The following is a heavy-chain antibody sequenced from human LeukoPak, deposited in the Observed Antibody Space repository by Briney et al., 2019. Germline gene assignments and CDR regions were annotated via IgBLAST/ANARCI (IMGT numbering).Heavy chain of an antibody. Sequence: PGGSLRLSCGASGFTFSSYGMYWVRQAPGKGLEWVAVISYDGSNKYYADSVKGRFTISRDNSKNTLYLQMNSLRAEDTAVYYCARLGPEWEQFDYWGQGTLVTVSS. CDR2: ISYDGSNK. CDR1: GFTFSSYG. CDR3: ARLGPEWEQFDY. D-gene: IGHD1-26*01. V-gene: IGHV3-30*19. J-gene: IGHJ4*02.